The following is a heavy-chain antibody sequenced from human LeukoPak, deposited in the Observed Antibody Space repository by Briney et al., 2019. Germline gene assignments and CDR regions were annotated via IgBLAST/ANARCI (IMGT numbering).Heavy chain of an antibody. V-gene: IGHV3-33*01. Sequence: GGSLRLSCAASGFTFSSYGMHWVRQAPGKGLEWVAVIWYDGSNKYYADSMKGRFTISRDNSKNTLYLQMNSLRAEDTAVYYCAREGYDSSGYYGYWGQGTLVTVSS. CDR1: GFTFSSYG. D-gene: IGHD3-22*01. J-gene: IGHJ4*02. CDR2: IWYDGSNK. CDR3: AREGYDSSGYYGY.